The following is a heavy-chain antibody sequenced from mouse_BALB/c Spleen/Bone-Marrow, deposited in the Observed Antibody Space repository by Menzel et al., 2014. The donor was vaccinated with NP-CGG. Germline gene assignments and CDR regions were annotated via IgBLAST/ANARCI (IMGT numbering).Heavy chain of an antibody. CDR1: GFNIKDTY. J-gene: IGHJ3*01. D-gene: IGHD1-1*01. Sequence: EVMLVESGAELVKPGASVKLSCTASGFNIKDTYMHWVKQRPEQGLEWIGRIDPANGNTKYDPKFQGKATITADTSSNTAYLQLSSLTSEDTAVYYCAVYYYGSGLFDYWGQGTLVTVSA. CDR2: IDPANGNT. V-gene: IGHV14-3*02. CDR3: AVYYYGSGLFDY.